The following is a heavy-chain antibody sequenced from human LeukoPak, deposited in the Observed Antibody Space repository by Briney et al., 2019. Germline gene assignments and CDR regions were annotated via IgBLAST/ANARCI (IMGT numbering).Heavy chain of an antibody. V-gene: IGHV3-11*01. D-gene: IGHD4-17*01. CDR1: GFTFSDYY. Sequence: NPGGSLRLSCAASGFTFSDYYMSWIRQAPGKGLEWVSYISSSGSTIYYADSVKGRFTISRDNAKNSLYLQMNSLRAEDTAVYYCARDFGGDLDYGGYGHWFDPWGQGTLVTVSS. J-gene: IGHJ5*02. CDR3: ARDFGGDLDYGGYGHWFDP. CDR2: ISSSGSTI.